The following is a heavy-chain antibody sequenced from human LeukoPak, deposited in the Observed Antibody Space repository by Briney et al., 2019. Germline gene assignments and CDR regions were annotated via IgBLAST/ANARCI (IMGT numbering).Heavy chain of an antibody. V-gene: IGHV1-2*02. J-gene: IGHJ3*02. CDR3: ARDRNSGSSLDI. CDR1: GYTFTGYY. D-gene: IGHD6-6*01. Sequence: ASVTVSCKASGYTFTGYYIHWVRQAPGQGLEWMGWINPYSGDTNYAQNFQGRVTMTRDTSISTAYMELSSLKSDDTAVYYCARDRNSGSSLDIWGQGTMLTVSS. CDR2: INPYSGDT.